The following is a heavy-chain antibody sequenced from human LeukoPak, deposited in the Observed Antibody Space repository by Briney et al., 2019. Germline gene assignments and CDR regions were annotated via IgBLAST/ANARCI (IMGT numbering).Heavy chain of an antibody. CDR1: GYTLTSYD. CDR3: ARLHHYSSSTDY. Sequence: ASVKVSCKASGYTLTSYDINWVRQATGQGLEWMGWMNPNSGRTGYAQKFQGRITMTRNTSISTAYMELSSLRSDDTAVYYCARLHHYSSSTDYWGQGTLVTVSS. J-gene: IGHJ4*02. CDR2: MNPNSGRT. V-gene: IGHV1-8*01. D-gene: IGHD6-13*01.